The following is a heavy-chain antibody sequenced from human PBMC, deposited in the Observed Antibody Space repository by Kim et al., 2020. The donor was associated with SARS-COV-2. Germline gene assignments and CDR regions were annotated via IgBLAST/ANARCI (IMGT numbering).Heavy chain of an antibody. CDR3: AREEEVLAAAGTGPHYYYYYGMDV. CDR2: ISYDGSNK. V-gene: IGHV3-30*04. D-gene: IGHD6-13*01. J-gene: IGHJ6*02. Sequence: GGSLRLSCAASGFTFSSYAMHWVRQAPGKGLEWVAVISYDGSNKYYADSVKGRFTISRDNSKNTLYLQMNSLRAEDTAVYYCAREEEVLAAAGTGPHYYYYYGMDVWGQGTTVTVSS. CDR1: GFTFSSYA.